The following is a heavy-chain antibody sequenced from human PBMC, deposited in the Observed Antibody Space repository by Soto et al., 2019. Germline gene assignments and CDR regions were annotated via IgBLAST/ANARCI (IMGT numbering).Heavy chain of an antibody. CDR3: ARGDSTDCSNGVCSFFYNHDMDV. V-gene: IGHV1-2*04. D-gene: IGHD2-8*01. CDR1: GYSFTDYH. Sequence: QVQLVQSGAEVKKPGASVKVSCKASGYSFTDYHIHWVRQAPGQGLEWLGRINPKSGGTSTAQKVQGWVTMTTDTSISTASMELTRLTSDDTAIYYCARGDSTDCSNGVCSFFYNHDMDVCGPGTTVTVSS. J-gene: IGHJ6*02. CDR2: INPKSGGT.